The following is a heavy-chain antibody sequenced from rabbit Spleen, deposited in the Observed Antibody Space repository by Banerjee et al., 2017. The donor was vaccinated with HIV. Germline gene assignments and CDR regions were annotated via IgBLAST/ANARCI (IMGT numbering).Heavy chain of an antibody. CDR2: INSGGDKT. CDR1: GFDFSNYG. Sequence: QEQLEESGGGLVTPGGTLTLTCKASGFDFSNYGVSWVRQAPGKGLEWIGCINSGGDKTLYATWAKGRFTISKTSSSTADLKMISLTVADTATYFCGRGGLWGQGTLVTVS. V-gene: IGHV1S36*01. D-gene: IGHD3-1*01. J-gene: IGHJ3*01. CDR3: GRGGL.